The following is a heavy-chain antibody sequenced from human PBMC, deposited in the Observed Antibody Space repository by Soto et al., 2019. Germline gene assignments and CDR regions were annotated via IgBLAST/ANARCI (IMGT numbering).Heavy chain of an antibody. D-gene: IGHD3-22*01. Sequence: GESLKISCKISGKAFTSFWVVWVRQMPGRGLEWMGNIYPGDSDTRYTPPFQGQVTISADKSTNTAYLQWHSLQASDTALYYCAKQDDRGALEIWGQGTRVTVSS. CDR3: AKQDDRGALEI. V-gene: IGHV5-51*01. CDR2: IYPGDSDT. CDR1: GKAFTSFW. J-gene: IGHJ3*02.